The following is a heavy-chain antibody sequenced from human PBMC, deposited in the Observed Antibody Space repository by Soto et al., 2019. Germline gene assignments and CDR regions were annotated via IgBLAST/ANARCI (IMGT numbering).Heavy chain of an antibody. D-gene: IGHD2-2*02. CDR2: IYPGDSHT. CDR1: GYSFTSYW. Sequence: PGESLKISCKGSGYSFTSYWIGWVRQMPGKGLEWLGSIYPGDSHTRYSPSFHDQVTISADKSISTAYLQWNSLRASDTAIYYCARQGYCSTTACSTVDYWGQGTLVTVSS. CDR3: ARQGYCSTTACSTVDY. V-gene: IGHV5-51*01. J-gene: IGHJ4*02.